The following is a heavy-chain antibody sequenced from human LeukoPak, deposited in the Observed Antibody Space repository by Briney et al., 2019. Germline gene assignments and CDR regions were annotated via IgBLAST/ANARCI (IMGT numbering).Heavy chain of an antibody. CDR1: GYTFTSYG. V-gene: IGHV1-18*01. J-gene: IGHJ5*02. CDR3: ARDRESYCSSTSCSNWFDP. Sequence: ASVKVSCKASGYTFTSYGISWVRQAPGQGLEWMRWISAYNGNTNYAQKLQGRVTMTTDTSTSTAYMELRSLRSDDTAVYYCARDRESYCSSTSCSNWFDPWGQGTLVTVSS. CDR2: ISAYNGNT. D-gene: IGHD2-2*01.